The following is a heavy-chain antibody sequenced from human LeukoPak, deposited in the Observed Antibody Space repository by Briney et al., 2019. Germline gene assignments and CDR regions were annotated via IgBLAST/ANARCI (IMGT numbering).Heavy chain of an antibody. J-gene: IGHJ3*02. Sequence: SDTLSLTCVVSGGSISSSNWWGWIRQPPGKGLEWIGYIYYSGTISYNPSLKSRVTMSIDTSKNMFSLNLSSVTAVDTAIYYCARHCSDSTCYSSHAFDIWGQGTMVTVSS. CDR1: GGSISSSNW. V-gene: IGHV4-28*05. CDR3: ARHCSDSTCYSSHAFDI. CDR2: IYYSGTI. D-gene: IGHD2-15*01.